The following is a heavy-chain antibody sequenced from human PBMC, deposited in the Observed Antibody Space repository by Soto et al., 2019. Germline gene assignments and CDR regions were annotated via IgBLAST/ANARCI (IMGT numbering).Heavy chain of an antibody. V-gene: IGHV3-7*01. CDR1: GFTFSGYW. CDR3: ARDSPTLFDY. CDR2: IKQDGSDK. J-gene: IGHJ4*02. Sequence: PGGSLRLSCTASGFTFSGYWMSWVRQAPGKGLEWVANIKQDGSDKYYVDSVKGRFTISRDNAKNSLYLQMNSLRAEDTAVYYCARDSPTLFDYWGQGT.